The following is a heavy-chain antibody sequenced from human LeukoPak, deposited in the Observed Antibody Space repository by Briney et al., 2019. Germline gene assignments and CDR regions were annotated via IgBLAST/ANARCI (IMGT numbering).Heavy chain of an antibody. CDR1: GFTFSSYW. CDR2: INSDGSST. D-gene: IGHD1-1*01. CDR3: ARVPEPDWNDEGPYDY. V-gene: IGHV3-74*01. J-gene: IGHJ4*02. Sequence: GGSLRLSCAASGFTFSSYWLHWVRQAPGKGLVWVSRINSDGSSTSYADSVKGRFTISRDNAKNTLYLQMNSLRAEDTAVYYCARVPEPDWNDEGPYDYWGQGTLVTVSS.